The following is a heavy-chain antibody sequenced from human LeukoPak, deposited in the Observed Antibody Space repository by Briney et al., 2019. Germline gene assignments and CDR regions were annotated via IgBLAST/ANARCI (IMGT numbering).Heavy chain of an antibody. V-gene: IGHV4-59*01. Sequence: SETLSLTCTVSGGSPSSTYWSWLRQPPGKGLEWIGYIYYSGSTNYNPSLKSRVTISVDTSKNQLSQTLSSVTAADTAVYYCARDYSGSHDYWGQGTLVTVSS. J-gene: IGHJ4*02. CDR3: ARDYSGSHDY. CDR2: IYYSGST. D-gene: IGHD1-26*01. CDR1: GGSPSSTY.